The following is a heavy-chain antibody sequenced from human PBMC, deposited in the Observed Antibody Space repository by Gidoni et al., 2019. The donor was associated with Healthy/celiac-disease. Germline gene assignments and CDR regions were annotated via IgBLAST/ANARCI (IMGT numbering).Heavy chain of an antibody. J-gene: IGHJ6*02. CDR3: ARVMVRGEGDYYGMDV. V-gene: IGHV4-59*01. D-gene: IGHD3-10*01. Sequence: QVQLQESGPGLVKPSETLSLTCTVSGGSISSYYWSWIRQPPGKGLEWIGYIYYSGSTNYNPSLKSRVTISVDTSKNQFSLKLSSVTAADTAVYYCARVMVRGEGDYYGMDVWGQGTTVTRLL. CDR2: IYYSGST. CDR1: GGSISSYY.